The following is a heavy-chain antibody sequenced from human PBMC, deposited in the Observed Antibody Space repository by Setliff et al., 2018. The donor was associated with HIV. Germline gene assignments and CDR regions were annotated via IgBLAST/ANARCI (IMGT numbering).Heavy chain of an antibody. CDR3: ARDYYDSSGYIFFPGLPDY. V-gene: IGHV1-2*02. J-gene: IGHJ4*02. D-gene: IGHD3-22*01. CDR2: INPNNGGT. CDR1: GYTFTGYY. Sequence: ASVKVSCKAAGYTFTGYYMNWVRQAPGQRLEWMVWINPNNGGTNYAQKFQCRVTMTRDTSISTAYMELSRLRSDDTAVHYCARDYYDSSGYIFFPGLPDYWGQGTLVTVSS.